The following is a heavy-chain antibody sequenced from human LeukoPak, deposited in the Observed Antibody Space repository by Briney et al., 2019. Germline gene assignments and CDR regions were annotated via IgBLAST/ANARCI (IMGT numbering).Heavy chain of an antibody. CDR1: GFTFSSYW. CDR3: ARIGASLYDSSGYMMKNAFDI. Sequence: GGPLRLSCAASGFTFSSYWMSWVRQAPGKGLEWVANIKQDGSEKYYVDSVKGRFTISRDNAKNSLYLQVNSLRAEDTALYYCARIGASLYDSSGYMMKNAFDIWGQGTMVTVSS. CDR2: IKQDGSEK. J-gene: IGHJ3*02. V-gene: IGHV3-7*01. D-gene: IGHD3-22*01.